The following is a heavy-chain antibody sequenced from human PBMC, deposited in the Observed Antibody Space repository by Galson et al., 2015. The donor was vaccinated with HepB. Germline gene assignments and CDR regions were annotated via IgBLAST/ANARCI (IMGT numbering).Heavy chain of an antibody. CDR3: ARAREEYTIVSGRPL. V-gene: IGHV1-69*10. J-gene: IGHJ4*02. Sequence: SVTVSCKASGGTFSSYAIFWVRQAPGQGLEWMGGIIPMYDIGNYAQKFQDRVTITADKSTSTAYMELSSLRSDDTAMYYCARAREEYTIVSGRPLWGQGSLVTVSP. D-gene: IGHD6-6*01. CDR2: IIPMYDIG. CDR1: GGTFSSYA.